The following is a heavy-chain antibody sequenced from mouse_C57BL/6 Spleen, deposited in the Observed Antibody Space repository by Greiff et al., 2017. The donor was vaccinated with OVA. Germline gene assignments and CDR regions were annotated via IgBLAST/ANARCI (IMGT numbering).Heavy chain of an antibody. Sequence: EVKLQESGPGLVKPSQSLSLTCSVPGYSITSGYYWNWIRQLPGNQLEWLGYISYDGSNNYNPSLKNRISITRDTSKNQFFLKLNSVTTEDTATYYCATEATGLDYWGQGTTLTVSS. D-gene: IGHD4-1*02. CDR3: ATEATGLDY. CDR2: ISYDGSN. V-gene: IGHV3-6*01. J-gene: IGHJ2*01. CDR1: GYSITSGYY.